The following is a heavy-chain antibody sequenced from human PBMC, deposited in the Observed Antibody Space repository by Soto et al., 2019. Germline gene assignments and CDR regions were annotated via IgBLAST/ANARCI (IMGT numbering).Heavy chain of an antibody. D-gene: IGHD3-22*01. CDR2: IYHSGST. V-gene: IGHV4-4*02. CDR1: GGSISSSNW. J-gene: IGHJ4*02. CDR3: TRQTHYYDSSGYHNYFDY. Sequence: SETLSLTCAVSGGSISSSNWWSWVRQPPGKGLEWIGEIYHSGSTNYNPSLKSRVTISVDKSKNQFSLKLSSVTAADTAVYYCTRQTHYYDSSGYHNYFDYWGQGTLVTVSS.